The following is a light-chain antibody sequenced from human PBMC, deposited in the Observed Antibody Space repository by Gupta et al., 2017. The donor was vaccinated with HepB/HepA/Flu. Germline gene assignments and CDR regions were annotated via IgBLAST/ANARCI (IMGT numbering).Light chain of an antibody. V-gene: IGKV3-11*01. Sequence: EIVLTQSPDTLSLSPGERATLSCRASQSVSHYLAWYQQKPGQAPRLLIYDVSNRAIGIPARFSGSVSGTDFTLTISSLEPEDFALYYCQHRSNWPITFGQGTRLEIK. J-gene: IGKJ5*01. CDR2: DVS. CDR1: QSVSHY. CDR3: QHRSNWPIT.